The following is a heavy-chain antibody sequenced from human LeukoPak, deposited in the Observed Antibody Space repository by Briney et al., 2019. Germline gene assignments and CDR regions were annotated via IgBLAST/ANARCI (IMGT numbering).Heavy chain of an antibody. V-gene: IGHV1-8*02. CDR2: MNPNSGNT. Sequence: GASVKVSCKASGYTFGSYGISWVRQATGQGLEWMGWMNPNSGNTGYAQKFQGRVTMTRNTSISTAYMELSSLRSEDTAVYYCARSRGYYYYMDVWGKGTTVTVSS. CDR1: GYTFGSYG. J-gene: IGHJ6*03. CDR3: ARSRGYYYYMDV. D-gene: IGHD3-10*01.